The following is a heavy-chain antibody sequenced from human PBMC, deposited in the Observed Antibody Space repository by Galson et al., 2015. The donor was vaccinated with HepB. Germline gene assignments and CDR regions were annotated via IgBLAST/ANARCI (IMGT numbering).Heavy chain of an antibody. Sequence: LRLSCAAAGFTISDYGTDWVRQPPGEGLEWVSGIGSSGRTYYTDSVRGRFTISRDNSKNTVFLQMSSLRAEDTAEYFCAVNMKRGTSDYWGQGTRVTVSS. CDR3: AVNMKRGTSDY. D-gene: IGHD1-1*01. J-gene: IGHJ4*02. V-gene: IGHV3-23*01. CDR1: GFTISDYG. CDR2: IGSSGRT.